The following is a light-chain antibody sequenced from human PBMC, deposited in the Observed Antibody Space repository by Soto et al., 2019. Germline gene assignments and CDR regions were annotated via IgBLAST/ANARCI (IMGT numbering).Light chain of an antibody. CDR3: HLYGTSPLYT. CDR1: QSVTSKY. CDR2: GGS. V-gene: IGKV3-20*01. Sequence: EDVLTQSPGTLSLSPGERATLSCRASQSVTSKYLAWYQQRPGQAPRLLIYGGSSRATGIPDRFSGSGSGTDFTLTISRLEPEDFAVYYCHLYGTSPLYTFGQGTRLE. J-gene: IGKJ2*01.